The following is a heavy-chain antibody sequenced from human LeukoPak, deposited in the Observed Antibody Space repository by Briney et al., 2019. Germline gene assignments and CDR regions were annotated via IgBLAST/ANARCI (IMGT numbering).Heavy chain of an antibody. J-gene: IGHJ4*02. CDR1: GFSFSALW. Sequence: GGSLRLSCVGSGFSFSALWMAWVRQAPGKGLEWVANMKHDRSAKHYVDSVKGRFTISRDNAKNSLYLHMNSLRAEDTAVYYCATDVDGSLDYWGRGTLVTVSS. CDR3: ATDVDGSLDY. CDR2: MKHDRSAK. D-gene: IGHD1-26*01. V-gene: IGHV3-7*04.